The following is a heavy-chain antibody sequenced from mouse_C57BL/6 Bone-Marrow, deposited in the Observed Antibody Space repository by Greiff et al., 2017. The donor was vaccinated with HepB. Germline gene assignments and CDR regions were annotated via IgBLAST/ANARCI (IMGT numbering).Heavy chain of an antibody. J-gene: IGHJ3*02. Sequence: VKLMESGAELARPGASVKLSCKASGYTFTSYGISWVKQRTGQGLEWIGEIYPRSGNTYYNEKFKGKATLTADKSSSTAYMELRSLTSEDSAVYFCARRGVYSTPWGQGTLVTVSA. D-gene: IGHD1-1*01. CDR3: ARRGVYSTP. CDR2: IYPRSGNT. V-gene: IGHV1-81*01. CDR1: GYTFTSYG.